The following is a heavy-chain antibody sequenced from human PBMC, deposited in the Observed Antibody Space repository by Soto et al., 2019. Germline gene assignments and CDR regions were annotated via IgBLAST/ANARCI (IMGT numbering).Heavy chain of an antibody. Sequence: ASVKLSCKASGYTFTTYGITWVRQAPGQGLEWMGWISGYDGHTKYAQKFQGRIIMTTDTSTSTVYMDLRSLRSDDTAVYYCAREGEMPYYYYGLDVWGQGTTVTVSS. CDR3: AREGEMPYYYYGLDV. CDR2: ISGYDGHT. CDR1: GYTFTTYG. V-gene: IGHV1-18*01. J-gene: IGHJ6*02. D-gene: IGHD3-16*01.